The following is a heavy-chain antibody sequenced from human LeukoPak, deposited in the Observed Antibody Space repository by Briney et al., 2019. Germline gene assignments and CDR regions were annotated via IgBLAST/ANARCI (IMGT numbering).Heavy chain of an antibody. CDR3: ARRVWGMATIEYYFDY. J-gene: IGHJ4*02. CDR2: IYYSGST. D-gene: IGHD5-24*01. Sequence: SETLSLTCTVSGGSISSSSYYWGWIRQPPGKGLEWIGSIYYSGSTYYNPSLKSRVTISVDTSKNQFSLKLSSVTAADTAVYYCARRVWGMATIEYYFDYWGQGTLVTVSS. V-gene: IGHV4-39*07. CDR1: GGSISSSSYY.